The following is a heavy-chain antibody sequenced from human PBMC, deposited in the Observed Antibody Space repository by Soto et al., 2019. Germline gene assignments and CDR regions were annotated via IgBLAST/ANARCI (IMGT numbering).Heavy chain of an antibody. CDR1: GGTFSSYA. CDR3: ASYLLLAYWGGDCYSYWFVP. D-gene: IGHD2-21*02. J-gene: IGHJ5*02. Sequence: QVQLVQSGAEVKKPGSSVKVSCKASGGTFSSYAISWVRQAPGQGLEWMGGIIPIFVTANYAQKFQGRVTITVDESTSTAYMELSSVRSEDTAVYYCASYLLLAYWGGDCYSYWFVPWGQGTLVTVSS. V-gene: IGHV1-69*01. CDR2: IIPIFVTA.